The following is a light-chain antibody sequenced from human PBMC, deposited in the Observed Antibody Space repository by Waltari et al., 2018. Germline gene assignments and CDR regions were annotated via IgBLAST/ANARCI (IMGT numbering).Light chain of an antibody. Sequence: QSALTQPPSASGSPGQSVTISCTGTSSDIGGYNFVSWYQHHPGRAPKLLIYDGSKRPAGVPERFSGSNAGNAASLTVAGLQAEDEGDYYCSSYAGSNNILFGGGTKVTVL. CDR2: DGS. V-gene: IGLV2-8*01. CDR1: SSDIGGYNF. J-gene: IGLJ2*01. CDR3: SSYAGSNNIL.